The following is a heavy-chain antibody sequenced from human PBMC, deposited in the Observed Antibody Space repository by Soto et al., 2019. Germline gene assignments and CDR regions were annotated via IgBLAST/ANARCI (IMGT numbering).Heavy chain of an antibody. Sequence: EVQLVESGGGLVQPGGSLRLSCAASGFTFGTYWMTWVRQAPGKGREWVAHVKQDGSEKYNVDSVKGRFTISRDNAKNSLYLQMNSLRAEDTAVYYCARGGGHTYGRLPGVYWGQGILVTVSS. CDR1: GFTFGTYW. D-gene: IGHD5-18*01. J-gene: IGHJ4*02. V-gene: IGHV3-7*05. CDR3: ARGGGHTYGRLPGVY. CDR2: VKQDGSEK.